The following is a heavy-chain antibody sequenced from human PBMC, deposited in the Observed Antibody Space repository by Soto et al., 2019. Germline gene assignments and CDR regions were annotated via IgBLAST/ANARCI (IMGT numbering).Heavy chain of an antibody. CDR1: GGSISSYY. Sequence: SETLSLTCTVSGGSISSYYWSWIRQPPGKGLEWIGYIYYSGSTNYNPSLKSRVTISVDTSKNQFSLKLSSVTAADTAVYYCASKARDYIWGSYRPNDAFDIWGQGTMVTVSS. D-gene: IGHD3-16*02. CDR2: IYYSGST. J-gene: IGHJ3*02. CDR3: ASKARDYIWGSYRPNDAFDI. V-gene: IGHV4-59*08.